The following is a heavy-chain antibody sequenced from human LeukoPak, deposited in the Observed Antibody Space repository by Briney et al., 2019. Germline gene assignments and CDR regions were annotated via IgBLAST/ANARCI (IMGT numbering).Heavy chain of an antibody. CDR1: GFTFSIYS. CDR2: ISSSSSYI. J-gene: IGHJ4*02. CDR3: ARDSAELDY. Sequence: GGSLRLSCAASGFTFSIYSMNWVRQAPGKGLEWVSSISSSSSYIHYTDSVKGRFTISRDNAMNSLYLQMSSLTAEDTALYYCARDSAELDYWGQGTLVTVSS. D-gene: IGHD1-26*01. V-gene: IGHV3-21*01.